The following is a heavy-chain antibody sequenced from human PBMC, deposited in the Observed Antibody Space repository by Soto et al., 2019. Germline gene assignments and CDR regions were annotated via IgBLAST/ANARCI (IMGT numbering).Heavy chain of an antibody. Sequence: ESGPTLVNPTQTLTQTCTFSGFSLSTSGVGVGWIRQPPGKALEWLARIDWDDDKYYSTSLKTRLTISKDTSKNQVVLTMTNMDPVDTATYYCARILAVAGLSGMDVWGQGTTVTVSS. D-gene: IGHD6-19*01. CDR3: ARILAVAGLSGMDV. J-gene: IGHJ6*02. V-gene: IGHV2-70*11. CDR1: GFSLSTSGVG. CDR2: IDWDDDK.